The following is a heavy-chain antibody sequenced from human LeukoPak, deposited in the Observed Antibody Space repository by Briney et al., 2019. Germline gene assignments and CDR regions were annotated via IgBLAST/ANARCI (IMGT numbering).Heavy chain of an antibody. Sequence: TSETLSLTCTVSGGSISSYYCSWIRQSPGKGLEGIGYISYSGSTNYNPSLKSRVTISLDTSNNHFSLNLRSVTAADTAVYLCARLLVAPTGGAFDIWGQGTVVTVSS. CDR1: GGSISSYY. CDR2: ISYSGST. V-gene: IGHV4-59*08. J-gene: IGHJ3*02. CDR3: ARLLVAPTGGAFDI. D-gene: IGHD2-21*02.